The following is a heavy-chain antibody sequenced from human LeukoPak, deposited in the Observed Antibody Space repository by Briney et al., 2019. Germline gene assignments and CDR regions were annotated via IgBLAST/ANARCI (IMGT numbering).Heavy chain of an antibody. CDR1: AFSIITTYY. D-gene: IGHD3-22*01. CDR3: ARQLYSDSSD. CDR2: VFHSGST. J-gene: IGHJ3*01. Sequence: SETLSLTCAVSAFSIITTYYWGWIRRPPGKGREWIGNVFHSGSTYYNPSLTSRVTISVDKSKNQFSLKLRSVTAADTAVYYCARQLYSDSSDWGQGTMVTVSS. V-gene: IGHV4-38-2*01.